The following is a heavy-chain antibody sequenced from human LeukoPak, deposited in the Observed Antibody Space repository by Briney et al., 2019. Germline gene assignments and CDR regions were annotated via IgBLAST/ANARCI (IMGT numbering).Heavy chain of an antibody. J-gene: IGHJ4*02. CDR2: IKQDGSEK. CDR3: ARDYNWGWDY. V-gene: IGHV3-7*05. Sequence: GGSLSLSCASSGFTFSRYWMSWVRQAPGKGLEWVANIKQDGSEKYFVDSVKGRFTISRDNAKNSLYLQVNSLRAEDTAVYYCARDYNWGWDYWGQGTLVTVSS. D-gene: IGHD7-27*01. CDR1: GFTFSRYW.